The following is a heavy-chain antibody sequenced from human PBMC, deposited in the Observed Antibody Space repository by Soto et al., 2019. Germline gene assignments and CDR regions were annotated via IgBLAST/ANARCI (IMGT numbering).Heavy chain of an antibody. CDR1: GGSFSGYY. V-gene: IGHV4-34*01. D-gene: IGHD3-3*01. J-gene: IGHJ6*02. Sequence: SETLSLTCAVYGGSFSGYYWSWIRQPPGKGLEWIGEINHSGSTNYNPSLKSRVTISVDTSKNQFSLKLSSVTAADTAVYYCARGGGDFWSGYYRGALGYYYGMDVWGQGTTVTVSS. CDR2: INHSGST. CDR3: ARGGGDFWSGYYRGALGYYYGMDV.